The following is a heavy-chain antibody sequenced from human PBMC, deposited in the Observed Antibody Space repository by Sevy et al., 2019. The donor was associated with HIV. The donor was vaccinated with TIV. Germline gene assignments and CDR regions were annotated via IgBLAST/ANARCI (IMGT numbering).Heavy chain of an antibody. J-gene: IGHJ4*02. CDR2: ISGSGGST. Sequence: GGSLRLSCAASGFTFSSYAMSWVRQAPGKGLEWVSAISGSGGSTNYEDSVKGRFTIARDNSKNTLYLQMNSLRAEDTAVYYCAKTGAFGELSYYFDYWGQGTLVTVSS. D-gene: IGHD3-10*01. CDR1: GFTFSSYA. V-gene: IGHV3-23*01. CDR3: AKTGAFGELSYYFDY.